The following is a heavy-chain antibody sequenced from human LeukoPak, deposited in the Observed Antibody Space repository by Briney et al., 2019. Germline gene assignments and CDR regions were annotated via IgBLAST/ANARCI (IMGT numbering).Heavy chain of an antibody. Sequence: GGSLRLSCAASGFIFSNYAMSWVRQAPGKGLEWVSAIDSTGAYTWYADSVKGRFTISKDSSKTILYLQMNSLRAEDAAVYYCAKDPIFSGSYGVFDYWGLGTLVTVSS. D-gene: IGHD1-26*01. CDR1: GFIFSNYA. CDR3: AKDPIFSGSYGVFDY. V-gene: IGHV3-23*01. CDR2: IDSTGAYT. J-gene: IGHJ4*02.